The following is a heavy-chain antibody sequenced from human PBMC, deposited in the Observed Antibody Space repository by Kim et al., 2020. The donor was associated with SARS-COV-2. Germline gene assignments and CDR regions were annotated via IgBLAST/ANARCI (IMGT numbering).Heavy chain of an antibody. CDR3: ARTNYYCSGSLLGVPGDY. J-gene: IGHJ4*02. V-gene: IGHV3-30*07. D-gene: IGHD3-10*01. Sequence: KGRFTISRDNSKNTLYLQKNSLRAEDTAVYYCARTNYYCSGSLLGVPGDYWGQGTLVTVSS.